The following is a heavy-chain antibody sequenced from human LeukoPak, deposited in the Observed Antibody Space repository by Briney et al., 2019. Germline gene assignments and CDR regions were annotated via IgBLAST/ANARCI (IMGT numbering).Heavy chain of an antibody. J-gene: IGHJ4*02. CDR2: INSDGSTT. Sequence: GGSLRLSCAASGLTFSSYWMHWVRQAPGKGLVWVSRINSDGSTTTYADSVKGRFTISRDNAKNTLYLQMNSLRAEDTAVYYCARAPPRDSSDDYFDYWGQGTLVTVSS. CDR1: GLTFSSYW. D-gene: IGHD3-22*01. CDR3: ARAPPRDSSDDYFDY. V-gene: IGHV3-74*01.